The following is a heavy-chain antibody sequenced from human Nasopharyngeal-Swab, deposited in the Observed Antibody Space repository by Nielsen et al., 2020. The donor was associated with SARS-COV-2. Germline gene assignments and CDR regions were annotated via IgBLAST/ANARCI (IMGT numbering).Heavy chain of an antibody. D-gene: IGHD6-19*01. CDR3: ATPGYSSGWFIGHLGY. V-gene: IGHV3-23*01. J-gene: IGHJ4*02. CDR1: GFTFSSYA. Sequence: VVSLRLSCAASGFTFSSYAMSWVCQAPGKGLEWVSAIRGSGGSTYYADSVKGRFTISRDNSKNTLYLQMNSLRAEDTAVYYCATPGYSSGWFIGHLGYWGQGTLVTVSS. CDR2: IRGSGGST.